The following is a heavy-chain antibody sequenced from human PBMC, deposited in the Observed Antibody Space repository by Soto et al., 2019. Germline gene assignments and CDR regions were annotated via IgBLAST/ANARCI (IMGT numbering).Heavy chain of an antibody. Sequence: PGGSLRLSCAASGFSFSTYSMNWVRQAPGKGLEWVSSISSSSSYINYANSVKGRFTISRDNAKNSLYLQMNSLRAEDTAVYYCASLSRFALDYWGQGTLVTVSS. D-gene: IGHD3-10*01. CDR1: GFSFSTYS. J-gene: IGHJ4*02. CDR2: ISSSSSYI. V-gene: IGHV3-21*01. CDR3: ASLSRFALDY.